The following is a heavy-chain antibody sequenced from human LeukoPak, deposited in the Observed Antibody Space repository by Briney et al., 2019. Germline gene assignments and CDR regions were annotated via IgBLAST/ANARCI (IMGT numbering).Heavy chain of an antibody. CDR2: INPNSGGT. Sequence: ASVKVSCKASGYTFTGYYMHWVRQAPGQGLEWMGWINPNSGGTSYAQKFQGRVTMTRDTSISTAYMELSRLRSDDTAVYYCARVSRRYCSGGSCPNWFDPWGQGTLVTVSS. CDR1: GYTFTGYY. D-gene: IGHD2-15*01. J-gene: IGHJ5*02. CDR3: ARVSRRYCSGGSCPNWFDP. V-gene: IGHV1-2*02.